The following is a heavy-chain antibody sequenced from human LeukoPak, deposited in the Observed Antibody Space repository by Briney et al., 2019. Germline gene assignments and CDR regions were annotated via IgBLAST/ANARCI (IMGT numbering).Heavy chain of an antibody. CDR1: GLTFSSYA. Sequence: GGSLRLSCAAPGLTFSSYAMSWVRQAPGKGLEWVSAISGSGGSTYYADSVKGRFTISRDNSKNTLYLQMNSLRAEDTAVYYCAKDDAWTTVTVFDYWGQGTLVTVSS. D-gene: IGHD4-11*01. V-gene: IGHV3-23*01. CDR3: AKDDAWTTVTVFDY. J-gene: IGHJ4*02. CDR2: ISGSGGST.